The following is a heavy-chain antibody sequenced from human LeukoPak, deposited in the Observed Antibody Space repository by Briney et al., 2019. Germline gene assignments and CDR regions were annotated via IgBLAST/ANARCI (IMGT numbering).Heavy chain of an antibody. CDR2: MPNGVHT. CDR3: AATVKRDYGNTNLDY. V-gene: IGHV4-59*01. Sequence: SETLSLTCTVPGDSISNYIWSCIRHPPGEGLGCIGYMPNGVHTNYNPPLKSRVTISGDTSKNQLSLKLTSVTAADTAVYYCAATVKRDYGNTNLDYWGQGTLVTVSS. CDR1: GDSISNYI. J-gene: IGHJ4*02. D-gene: IGHD4/OR15-4a*01.